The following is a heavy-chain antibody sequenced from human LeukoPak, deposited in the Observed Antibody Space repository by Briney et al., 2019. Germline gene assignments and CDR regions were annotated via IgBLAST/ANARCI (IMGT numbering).Heavy chain of an antibody. CDR1: GFTFSSFA. CDR2: ISGGGGST. Sequence: PGGSLRLSCAASGFTFSSFAMSWVRQAPGKGLEWVSTISGGGGSTYYADSVKGRFTISRDNSKNTLYLQMNSLRAEDTAVYYCARGDIAPRWYYFDYWGQGTLVTVSS. V-gene: IGHV3-23*01. J-gene: IGHJ4*02. D-gene: IGHD6-6*01. CDR3: ARGDIAPRWYYFDY.